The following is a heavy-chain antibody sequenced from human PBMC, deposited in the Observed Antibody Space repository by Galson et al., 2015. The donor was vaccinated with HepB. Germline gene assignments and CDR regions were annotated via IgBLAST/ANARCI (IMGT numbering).Heavy chain of an antibody. CDR1: GFTFSSYS. J-gene: IGHJ4*02. CDR2: ISSSSSTI. V-gene: IGHV3-48*04. CDR3: ARDQRVVRGVMGVFGY. Sequence: SLRLSCAASGFTFSSYSMNWVRQAPGKGLEWVSYISSSSSTIYYADSVKGRFTISRDNAKNSLYLQMNSLRAEDTAVYYCARDQRVVRGVMGVFGYWGQGTLVTVSS. D-gene: IGHD3-10*01.